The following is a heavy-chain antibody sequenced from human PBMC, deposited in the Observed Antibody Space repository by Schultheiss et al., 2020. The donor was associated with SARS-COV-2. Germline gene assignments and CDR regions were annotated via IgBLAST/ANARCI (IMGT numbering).Heavy chain of an antibody. V-gene: IGHV3-73*01. CDR3: TRNSTSSGWFDP. CDR1: GFSFSGSG. CDR2: IRSKARNYAT. D-gene: IGHD6-6*01. J-gene: IGHJ5*02. Sequence: GGSLRLSCVTSGFSFSGSGIYWVRQASGKGLEWVVRIRSKARNYATTYAASVKGRFIISRDESRNTSYLQMNSLKIEDTAVYYCTRNSTSSGWFDPWGQGTLVTVSS.